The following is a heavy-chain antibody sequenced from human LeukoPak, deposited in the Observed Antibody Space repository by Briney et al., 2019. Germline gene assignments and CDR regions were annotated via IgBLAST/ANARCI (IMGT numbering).Heavy chain of an antibody. CDR2: ITSSGSTI. J-gene: IGHJ6*03. Sequence: GGSLRLSCAASGFIFSSYAMNWVRQAPGKGLEWVSYITSSGSTIYYADSVKGRFTISRDNAKNSLYLQMNSLRAEDTAVYYCARGEVVTASLPDFYYYYMDVWGKGTTVTISS. CDR3: ARGEVVTASLPDFYYYYMDV. D-gene: IGHD2-15*01. V-gene: IGHV3-48*03. CDR1: GFIFSSYA.